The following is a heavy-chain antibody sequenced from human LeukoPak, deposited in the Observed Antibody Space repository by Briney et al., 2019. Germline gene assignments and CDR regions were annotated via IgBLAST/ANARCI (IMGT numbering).Heavy chain of an antibody. Sequence: GGSLRLSCAASGLTFSNYYMRWVRQAPGKGPEWVSRISSNGSSTNYADSVKGRFTISRDNAKNTLYLQMNSLRAEDTAVYYCENLGHCTTSGCQLWGQGTLVTVSS. CDR2: ISSNGSST. CDR1: GLTFSNYY. D-gene: IGHD2-8*01. V-gene: IGHV3-74*01. CDR3: ENLGHCTTSGCQL. J-gene: IGHJ4*02.